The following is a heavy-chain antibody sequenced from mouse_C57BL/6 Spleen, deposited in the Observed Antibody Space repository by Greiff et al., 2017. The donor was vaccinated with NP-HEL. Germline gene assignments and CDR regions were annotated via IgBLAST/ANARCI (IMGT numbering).Heavy chain of an antibody. D-gene: IGHD1-1*01. CDR3: ARSLYYYGSKGYFDV. CDR2: IYPSDSET. CDR1: GYTFTSYW. Sequence: VQLQQPGAELVRPGSSVKLSCKASGYTFTSYWMDWVKQRPGQGLEWIGNIYPSDSETQYNQKFKDKATLTVDKSSSTAYMQLSSLTSEDSAVYYCARSLYYYGSKGYFDVWGTGTTVTVSS. J-gene: IGHJ1*03. V-gene: IGHV1-61*01.